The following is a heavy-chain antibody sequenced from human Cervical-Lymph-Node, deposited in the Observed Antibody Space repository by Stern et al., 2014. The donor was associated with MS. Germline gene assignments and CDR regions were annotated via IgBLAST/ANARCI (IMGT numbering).Heavy chain of an antibody. Sequence: QVQLQESGPGLVKPSQTLSLTCTVSGGSISSDSYYWSWIRQPAGKGLEWIGRIYTSGRTNYNPSLKSRVTLSVDTPKNQFPRKLSSVTAADTAVYYCARNYELWGRGTLVTVSS. CDR2: IYTSGRT. CDR3: ARNYEL. V-gene: IGHV4-61*02. CDR1: GGSISSDSYY. J-gene: IGHJ2*01.